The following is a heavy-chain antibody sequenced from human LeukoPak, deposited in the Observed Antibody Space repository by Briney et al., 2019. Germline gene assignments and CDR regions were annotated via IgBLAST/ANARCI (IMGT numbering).Heavy chain of an antibody. V-gene: IGHV3-23*01. CDR1: GFTFSSYA. J-gene: IGHJ4*02. CDR2: ISSSGGST. Sequence: GGSLRLSCAASGFTFSSYAMSWVRQAPGKGLEWVSAISSSGGSTYYADSVKGRFTISRDNSKNTVHLQMSSLRAEDTAVYYCAKGLYSSSSISRIEYWGQGTRVTVSS. CDR3: AKGLYSSSSISRIEY. D-gene: IGHD6-6*01.